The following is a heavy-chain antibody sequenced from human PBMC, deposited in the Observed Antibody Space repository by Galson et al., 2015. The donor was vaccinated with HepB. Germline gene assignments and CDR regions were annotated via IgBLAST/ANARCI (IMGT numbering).Heavy chain of an antibody. J-gene: IGHJ4*02. CDR3: ASGSDSSGWYQSDY. CDR1: GYTFTGYY. D-gene: IGHD6-19*01. CDR2: INPNSGGT. Sequence: SAKVSCKAFGYTFTGYYMHWVRQAPGQGLEWMGWINPNSGGTDYAQKFQGRVTMTRDTSISTAYMELSRLRSDDTAVYYCASGSDSSGWYQSDYWGQGTLVTVSS. V-gene: IGHV1-2*02.